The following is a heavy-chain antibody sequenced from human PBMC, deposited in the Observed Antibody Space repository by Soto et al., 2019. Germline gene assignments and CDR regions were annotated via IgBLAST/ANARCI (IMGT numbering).Heavy chain of an antibody. Sequence: QVQLVESGGGVVQPGRSLRLSCAASGFTFSSYGMHWVRQAPGKGLEWVAVIWYDGSNKYYADSVKGRFTISRDNSKNTLYLQMNSLRAEDTAVYYCARGSWGYYYDSGGDPNDAFDIWGQGTMVTVSS. D-gene: IGHD3-22*01. CDR2: IWYDGSNK. CDR3: ARGSWGYYYDSGGDPNDAFDI. J-gene: IGHJ3*02. CDR1: GFTFSSYG. V-gene: IGHV3-33*01.